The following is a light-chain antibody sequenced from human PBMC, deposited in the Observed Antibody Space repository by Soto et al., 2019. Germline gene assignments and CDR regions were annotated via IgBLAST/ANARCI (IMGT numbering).Light chain of an antibody. J-gene: IGKJ2*01. CDR1: QGVTNS. Sequence: IQVTQSPSFLSASVGDRVTITCRTSQGVTNSFAWYQQKSGEAPRLLVYSISSLRSGVPSRFSGSGSGTEFSLTISSLQPEDFATYYCQQLYTYPHTFGLGTQLEI. V-gene: IGKV1-9*01. CDR3: QQLYTYPHT. CDR2: SIS.